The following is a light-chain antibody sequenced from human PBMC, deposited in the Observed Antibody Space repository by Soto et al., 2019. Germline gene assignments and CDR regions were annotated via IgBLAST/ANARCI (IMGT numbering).Light chain of an antibody. CDR2: SNN. V-gene: IGLV1-44*01. J-gene: IGLJ1*01. CDR1: SYKIGSNT. Sequence: QSVLTQPPSASGTPGQRVTISCSGRSYKIGSNTVNWYQQLPGTAPKLLIYSNNQRPSGVPERFSGSKSGTSASLAISGFQSVDEADYYCAAWDDSLNGFVFGTGTKVTVL. CDR3: AAWDDSLNGFV.